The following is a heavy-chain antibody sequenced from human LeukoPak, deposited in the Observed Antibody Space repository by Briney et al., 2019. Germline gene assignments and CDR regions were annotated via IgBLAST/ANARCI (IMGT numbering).Heavy chain of an antibody. CDR2: IDQDGSSE. J-gene: IGHJ4*02. CDR3: ARGDWAPFDY. CDR1: GFTFSDYW. D-gene: IGHD2-21*02. V-gene: IGHV3-7*01. Sequence: GGSLRLSCAASGFTFSDYWMNWVRQAPGKGLEWVANIDQDGSSEYYVGSVQGRFTISRDNAKNSLHLQMNSLRAEDTAVYYCARGDWAPFDYWGQGSLLTVSS.